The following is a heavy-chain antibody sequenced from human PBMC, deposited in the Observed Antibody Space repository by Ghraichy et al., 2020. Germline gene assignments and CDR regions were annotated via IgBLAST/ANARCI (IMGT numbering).Heavy chain of an antibody. CDR1: DFPFSTYS. D-gene: IGHD2-21*01. Sequence: GGSLRLSCAGSDFPFSTYSMSWVRQAPGKGLEWISFITDTGNTKYYADSVNGRFTVSRDNAKNSLYLQMNSLSAEDTAVYYCATDSHFQHWGQGTLVTVSS. V-gene: IGHV3-48*01. CDR2: ITDTGNTK. CDR3: ATDSHFQH. J-gene: IGHJ1*01.